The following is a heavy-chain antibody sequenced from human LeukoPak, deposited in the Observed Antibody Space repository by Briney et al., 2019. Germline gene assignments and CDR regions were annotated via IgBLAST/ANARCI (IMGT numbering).Heavy chain of an antibody. CDR1: GYTFTSYA. Sequence: ASVKVSCKASGYTFTSYAMHWVRQAPGQRLEWMGWINAGNGNTKYSQKFQGRVTITRDTSASTAYMELSSLRSEDTAVYYCASPYCSGGSCSYNYYYYYGMDVWGQGTTVTVSS. J-gene: IGHJ6*02. V-gene: IGHV1-3*01. CDR2: INAGNGNT. D-gene: IGHD2-15*01. CDR3: ASPYCSGGSCSYNYYYYYGMDV.